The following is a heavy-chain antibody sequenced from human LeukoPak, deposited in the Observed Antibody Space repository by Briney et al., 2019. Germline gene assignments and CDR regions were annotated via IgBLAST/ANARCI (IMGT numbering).Heavy chain of an antibody. D-gene: IGHD6-19*01. Sequence: PGGSLRLSCAASGFTVSSNYMSWVRQAPGKGLEWVSVIYSGGSTYYADSVKGRFTISRDNSKNTLYLQMNSLRAEDTAVYYCARERPYSSGLMDYYYGMDVWGQGTTVTVSS. CDR3: ARERPYSSGLMDYYYGMDV. CDR2: IYSGGST. J-gene: IGHJ6*02. CDR1: GFTVSSNY. V-gene: IGHV3-66*01.